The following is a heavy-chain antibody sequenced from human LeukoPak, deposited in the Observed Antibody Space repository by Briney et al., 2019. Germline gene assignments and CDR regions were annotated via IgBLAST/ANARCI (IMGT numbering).Heavy chain of an antibody. D-gene: IGHD3-22*01. CDR1: GYTFTSYD. Sequence: ASVKVSCKASGYTFTSYDINWVRQATGQGLEWMGWMNPNSGNTGYAQRFQGRVTMTRNTSITTAYMELTSLTSEDTAVYYCARGFYYDSSGYSCFDPWGQGTLVTVS. CDR3: ARGFYYDSSGYSCFDP. V-gene: IGHV1-8*01. CDR2: MNPNSGNT. J-gene: IGHJ5*02.